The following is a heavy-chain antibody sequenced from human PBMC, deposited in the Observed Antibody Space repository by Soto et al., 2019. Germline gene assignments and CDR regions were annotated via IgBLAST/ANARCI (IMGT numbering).Heavy chain of an antibody. J-gene: IGHJ4*02. CDR3: ARDVNSYFGPGSFNGFFDY. CDR2: TNPNNGST. CDR1: GYTFIAHC. V-gene: IGHV1-2*02. D-gene: IGHD3-10*01. Sequence: QVQLVQSGAEVKKPGASVKVSCKASGYTFIAHCIHWVRQAPGKGFEWIGWTNPNNGSTNYAQKFQGRVTMTRDTSITTGYAEMSSLKSDETGVYFCARDVNSYFGPGSFNGFFDYWGQGTLVTVSS.